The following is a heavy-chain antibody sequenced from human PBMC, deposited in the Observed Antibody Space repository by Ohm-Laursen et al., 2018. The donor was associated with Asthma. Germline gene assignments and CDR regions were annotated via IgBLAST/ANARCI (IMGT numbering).Heavy chain of an antibody. J-gene: IGHJ6*02. CDR1: GFSFSTYT. V-gene: IGHV3-15*01. CDR2: ITSERSGGTR. Sequence: SLRLSCAASGFSFSTYTLNWVRQSPGKGLEWVGRITSERSGGTRAYAAPVKDRFTISRDDSKTTLYLQMNSLETEGTAVYYCATEVLWFGENYGTDVWGQGTTVTVSS. D-gene: IGHD3-10*01. CDR3: ATEVLWFGENYGTDV.